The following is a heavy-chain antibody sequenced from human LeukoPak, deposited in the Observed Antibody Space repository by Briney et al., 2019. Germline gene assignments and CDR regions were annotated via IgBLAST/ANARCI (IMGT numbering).Heavy chain of an antibody. CDR1: GGTFSSYA. V-gene: IGHV1-69*05. CDR2: IIPIFGTA. J-gene: IGHJ3*02. Sequence: SVKVSCKASGGTFSSYAISWVRQAPGQGLEWMGGIIPIFGTANYAQKFQGRVTMTTDTSTSTAYMELRSLRSDDTAVYCCARSHTLTGTHDAFDIWGQGTMVTVSS. D-gene: IGHD1-7*01. CDR3: ARSHTLTGTHDAFDI.